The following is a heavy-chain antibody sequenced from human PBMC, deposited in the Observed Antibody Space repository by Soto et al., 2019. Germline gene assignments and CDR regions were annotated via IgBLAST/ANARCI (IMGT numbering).Heavy chain of an antibody. CDR2: IIPIFGTA. V-gene: IGHV1-69*01. CDR1: GGTFSSYA. Sequence: QVQLVQSGAEVKKPGSSVKVSCKASGGTFSSYAISWVRQAPGQGLEWMGGIIPIFGTANYAQKFQGRVTITADESTSTAYMELSSLRSEDTAVYYCARGDLYDYYDSSGYYARYYYYGMDVWGQGTTVTVSS. J-gene: IGHJ6*02. D-gene: IGHD3-22*01. CDR3: ARGDLYDYYDSSGYYARYYYYGMDV.